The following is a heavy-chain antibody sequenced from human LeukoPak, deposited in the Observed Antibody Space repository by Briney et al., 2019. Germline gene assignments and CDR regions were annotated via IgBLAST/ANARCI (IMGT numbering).Heavy chain of an antibody. D-gene: IGHD1-26*01. Sequence: ASVKVSCKASGYTFTSYYMHWVRQAPGQGLEWMGIINPSGGSTSYAQKFQGRVTMTRDTSKNQFSLKLSSVTAADTAVYYCARGPAAMWELPSTPFDYWGQGTLVTVSS. CDR3: ARGPAAMWELPSTPFDY. V-gene: IGHV1-46*01. CDR2: INPSGGST. CDR1: GYTFTSYY. J-gene: IGHJ4*02.